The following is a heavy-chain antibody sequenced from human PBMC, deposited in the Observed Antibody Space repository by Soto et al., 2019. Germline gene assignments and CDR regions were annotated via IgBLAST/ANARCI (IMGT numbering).Heavy chain of an antibody. J-gene: IGHJ6*03. CDR3: ARRAPNHYYYDMDV. Sequence: QVQLQESGPGLVKASETLSLTCTVSGGSISSHYWSWIRQPPGKGLEWIGYIYYTGSTNYNPALKSRVTISVDTSKDQFSLQLTSVTAADTAVYYCARRAPNHYYYDMDVWGNGTTVTVSS. D-gene: IGHD2-8*01. CDR1: GGSISSHY. CDR2: IYYTGST. V-gene: IGHV4-59*08.